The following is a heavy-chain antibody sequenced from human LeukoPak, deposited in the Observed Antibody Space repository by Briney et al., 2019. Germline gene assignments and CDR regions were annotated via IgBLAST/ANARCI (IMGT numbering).Heavy chain of an antibody. CDR3: AKDGESGRITIFGVVIGPHYYYYMDV. J-gene: IGHJ6*03. Sequence: GGSLRLSCAASGFTFSSYEMNWVRQAPGKGLEWVSYISSSGSTIYYADSVKGRFTISRDNAKNSLYLQMNSLRAEDTAVYYCAKDGESGRITIFGVVIGPHYYYYMDVWGKGTTVTVSS. CDR2: ISSSGSTI. D-gene: IGHD3-3*01. V-gene: IGHV3-48*03. CDR1: GFTFSSYE.